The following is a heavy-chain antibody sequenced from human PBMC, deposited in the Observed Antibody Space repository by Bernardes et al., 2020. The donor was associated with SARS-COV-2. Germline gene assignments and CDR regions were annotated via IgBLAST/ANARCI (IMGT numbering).Heavy chain of an antibody. V-gene: IGHV1-18*01. CDR2: ISAYNGNT. D-gene: IGHD3-22*01. CDR1: GYTFTSYG. Sequence: ASVKVSCKASGYTFTSYGISWVRQAPGQGLEWMGWISAYNGNTNYAQKLQGRVTMTTDTSTSTAYMELRSLRSDDTAVYYCARTPKDKIVVELFGCFDPWGQGTLVTVSS. J-gene: IGHJ5*02. CDR3: ARTPKDKIVVELFGCFDP.